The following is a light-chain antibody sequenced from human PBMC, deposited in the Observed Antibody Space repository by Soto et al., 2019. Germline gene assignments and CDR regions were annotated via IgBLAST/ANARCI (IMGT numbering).Light chain of an antibody. Sequence: DIQMTQSPSSLSASVGDRVTITCRASQSISSYLNWYQQKPGKAPKLLIYAASSLQSGVPSRFSGSGSGTDFTLTISSLQPEDFATDYCQQSHSTPPTFGGGTKVEI. CDR3: QQSHSTPPT. CDR2: AAS. CDR1: QSISSY. J-gene: IGKJ4*01. V-gene: IGKV1-39*01.